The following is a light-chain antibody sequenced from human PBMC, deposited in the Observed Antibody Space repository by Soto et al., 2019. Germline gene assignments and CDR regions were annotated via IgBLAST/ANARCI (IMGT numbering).Light chain of an antibody. CDR2: EAS. V-gene: IGKV1-39*01. CDR3: QQSYGTPPT. J-gene: IGKJ2*01. CDR1: ENIRDF. Sequence: DIQMTQSPSSLSASVGDRVTISCRASENIRDFLNWYQQKPGRVPKLLMFEASTLQSGVPSRFSGGGSGTDFTLTISSLQPEDFATYFCQQSYGTPPTFGQGTKLEIK.